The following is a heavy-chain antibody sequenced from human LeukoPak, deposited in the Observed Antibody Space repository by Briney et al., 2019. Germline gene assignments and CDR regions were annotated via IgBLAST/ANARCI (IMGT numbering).Heavy chain of an antibody. Sequence: SETLSLTCAVYGGSFSGYYWSWIRQPPGKGLEWIGEINHSGSTNYNPSLKSRVTISVDTSKNQFSLKLSSVTAADTAVYYCARHRPLIAVAGTGFDYWGQGTLVTVSS. J-gene: IGHJ4*02. CDR1: GGSFSGYY. CDR3: ARHRPLIAVAGTGFDY. V-gene: IGHV4-34*01. D-gene: IGHD6-19*01. CDR2: INHSGST.